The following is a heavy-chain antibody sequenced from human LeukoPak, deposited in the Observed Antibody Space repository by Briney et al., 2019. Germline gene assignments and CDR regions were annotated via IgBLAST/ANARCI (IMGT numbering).Heavy chain of an antibody. CDR2: INPNSGGT. J-gene: IGHJ5*02. Sequence: GASVKVSCKASGYTFTGYYIHWVRQAPGQGLEWMGWINPNSGGTNYAQKFQGRVTMTRDTSISTAYMELSRLRSDDTAVYYCARDLVVVPTPTKRDNWLDPWGQGTLVTVSS. D-gene: IGHD2-2*01. CDR1: GYTFTGYY. CDR3: ARDLVVVPTPTKRDNWLDP. V-gene: IGHV1-2*02.